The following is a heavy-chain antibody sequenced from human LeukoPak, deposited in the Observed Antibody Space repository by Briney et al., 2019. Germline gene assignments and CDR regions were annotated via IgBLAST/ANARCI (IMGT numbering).Heavy chain of an antibody. J-gene: IGHJ4*02. D-gene: IGHD6-6*01. CDR2: ISGSGGGT. V-gene: IGHV3-23*01. Sequence: GGSLRLSCAASGFTFSSYAMSWVRQAPGKGLEWVSAISGSGGGTYNADSVKGRFTISRDNSKNTLYLQMNSLRAEDTAVYYCAKDQYSSSSVLSGGFDYWGQGTLVTVSS. CDR3: AKDQYSSSSVLSGGFDY. CDR1: GFTFSSYA.